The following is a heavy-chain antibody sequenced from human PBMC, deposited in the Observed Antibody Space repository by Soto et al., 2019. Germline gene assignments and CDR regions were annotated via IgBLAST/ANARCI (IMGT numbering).Heavy chain of an antibody. CDR3: VKVVDIVATAYFDY. Sequence: PGGSLRLSCSASGFTFSSYAMYWVSQAPGKGLEYVSAISSNGGSAYYADSVKGRFTISRDNSKNTLYLQMSSLRAEDTAVYYCVKVVDIVATAYFDYWGQGTLVTVSS. J-gene: IGHJ4*02. CDR1: GFTFSSYA. D-gene: IGHD5-12*01. CDR2: ISSNGGSA. V-gene: IGHV3-64D*06.